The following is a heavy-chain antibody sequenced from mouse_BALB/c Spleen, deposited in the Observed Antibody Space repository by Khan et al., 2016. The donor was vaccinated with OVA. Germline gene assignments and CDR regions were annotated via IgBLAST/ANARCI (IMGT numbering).Heavy chain of an antibody. V-gene: IGHV5-6*01. D-gene: IGHD1-2*01. J-gene: IGHJ3*01. CDR3: ASNITGSFAY. CDR1: GFTFSAYG. Sequence: EVELVESGGDLVRPGGSLKLSCAASGFTFSAYGMSWVRQSPDKRLEWVATINSDGDYTYYPDSLKGRFIISRDNAKNTLYLQIRSLRSEDTAMYYYASNITGSFAYWGQGTLVTVSA. CDR2: INSDGDYT.